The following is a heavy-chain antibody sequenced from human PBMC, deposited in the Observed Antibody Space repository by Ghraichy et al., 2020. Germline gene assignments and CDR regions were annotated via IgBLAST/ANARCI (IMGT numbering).Heavy chain of an antibody. D-gene: IGHD2-2*02. V-gene: IGHV4-39*01. CDR2: IYYSGST. CDR3: AGGYCSSTSCYTESLGYYYYGMDV. J-gene: IGHJ6*02. CDR1: GGSISSSSYY. Sequence: SETLSLTCTVSGGSISSSSYYWGWIRQPPGKGLEWIGSIYYSGSTYYNPSLKSRVTISVDTSKNQFSLKLSSGTAADTAVYYCAGGYCSSTSCYTESLGYYYYGMDVWGQGTTVTVSS.